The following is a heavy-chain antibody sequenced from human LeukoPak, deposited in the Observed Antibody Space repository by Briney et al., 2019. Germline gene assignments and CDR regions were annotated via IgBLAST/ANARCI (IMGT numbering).Heavy chain of an antibody. CDR3: ARTRTPGDSGSHDH. CDR2: IYYTGNT. D-gene: IGHD3-10*01. CDR1: GASISNDF. J-gene: IGHJ4*02. Sequence: SETLSLTCTVSGASISNDFWSWIRQPPGKGLEWVGYIYYTGNTNYNPSLKSRVTISLDTSRNQFSLKLNSVTAADTALYFCARTRTPGDSGSHDHWGQGTLVTVSS. V-gene: IGHV4-59*01.